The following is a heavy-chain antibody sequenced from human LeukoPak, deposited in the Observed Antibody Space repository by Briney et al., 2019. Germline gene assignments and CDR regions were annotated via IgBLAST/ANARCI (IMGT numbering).Heavy chain of an antibody. CDR2: IYTSGST. CDR1: GGSISSGSYY. Sequence: SETLSLTCTVSGGSISSGSYYWSWIRQPAGTGLEWIGRIYTSGSTNYNPSLKSRVTISVDTSKNQFSLKLSSVTAADTAVYYCARSLVYGDFSDYWGQGTLVTVSS. V-gene: IGHV4-61*02. CDR3: ARSLVYGDFSDY. D-gene: IGHD4-17*01. J-gene: IGHJ4*02.